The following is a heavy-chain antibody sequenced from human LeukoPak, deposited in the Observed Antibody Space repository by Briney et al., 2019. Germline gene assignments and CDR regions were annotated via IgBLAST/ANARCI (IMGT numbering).Heavy chain of an antibody. V-gene: IGHV4-39*07. CDR3: ARDAAYYYDSSGYLPFDY. CDR2: IYYSGST. CDR1: GGSISSSSYY. D-gene: IGHD3-22*01. Sequence: PSETLSLTCTVSGGSISSSSYYWGWIRQPPGKGLEWIGSIYYSGSTYYNPSLKSRVTISVDTSKNQFSLKLSSVTAADTAVYYCARDAAYYYDSSGYLPFDYWGQGTLVTVSS. J-gene: IGHJ4*02.